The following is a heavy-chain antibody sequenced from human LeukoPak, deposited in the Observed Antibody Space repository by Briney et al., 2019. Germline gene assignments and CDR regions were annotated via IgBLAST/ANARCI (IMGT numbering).Heavy chain of an antibody. CDR3: ARGADDSSGYVDY. D-gene: IGHD3-22*01. V-gene: IGHV4-59*01. CDR1: GGSFSGYY. J-gene: IGHJ4*02. Sequence: SETLSLTCAVYGGSFSGYYWSWIRQPPGKGLEWIGYIYYSGSTNYNPSLKSRVTISVDTSKNQFSLKLSSVTAADTAVYYCARGADDSSGYVDYWGQGTLVTVSS. CDR2: IYYSGST.